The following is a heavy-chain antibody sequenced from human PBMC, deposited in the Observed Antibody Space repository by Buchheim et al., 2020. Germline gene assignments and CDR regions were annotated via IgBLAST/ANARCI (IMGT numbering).Heavy chain of an antibody. V-gene: IGHV4-4*02. D-gene: IGHD3-22*01. CDR2: IYHSGST. CDR3: ASNPYYYDSSGPPPEYFQH. CDR1: GGSISSSNW. Sequence: QVQLQESGPGLVKPSGTLSLTCAVSGGSISSSNWWSWVRQPPGKGLEWIGEIYHSGSTNYNPSLKSRVTIPVDKSKNQFPLKLSSVTAADTAVYYCASNPYYYDSSGPPPEYFQHWGQGTL. J-gene: IGHJ1*01.